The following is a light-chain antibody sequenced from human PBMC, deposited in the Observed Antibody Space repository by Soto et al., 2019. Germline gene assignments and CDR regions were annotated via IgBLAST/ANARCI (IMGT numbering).Light chain of an antibody. CDR3: QQYNNWSPWT. V-gene: IGKV3-15*01. CDR2: GAS. J-gene: IGKJ1*01. CDR1: QSVSSN. Sequence: EIVMTQSPATLSVSPGERATLSCRASQSVSSNLAWYQQKPGQAPRLLIYGASTRATGIPARFSGSGSGTECTLTISSLQSEDVAVYYCQQYNNWSPWTFSQGPKVDIK.